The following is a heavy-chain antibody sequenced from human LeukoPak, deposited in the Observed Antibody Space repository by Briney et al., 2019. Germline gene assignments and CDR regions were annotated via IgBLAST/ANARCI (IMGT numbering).Heavy chain of an antibody. V-gene: IGHV4-59*01. CDR3: ARAQKTMLSRAVYFFDF. CDR2: VSSRGAT. D-gene: IGHD2-2*01. Sequence: SETLSLTCNVSGASISDYYWSWIRQSPTRGLEWIGYVSSRGATNNNPSLKSRVTTSAHTSENQLSLKLTSVTAADTAVYYCARAQKTMLSRAVYFFDFWGQGRLVTVSS. J-gene: IGHJ4*02. CDR1: GASISDYY.